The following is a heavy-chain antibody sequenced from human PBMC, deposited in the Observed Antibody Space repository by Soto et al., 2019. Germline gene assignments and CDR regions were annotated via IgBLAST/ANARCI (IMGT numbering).Heavy chain of an antibody. CDR3: GVKYCTNGVCPFDY. D-gene: IGHD2-8*01. CDR2: INHSGST. V-gene: IGHV4-34*01. CDR1: GGSFSGYY. Sequence: SETLSLTCAVYGGSFSGYYWSWIRQPPGKGLEWIGEINHSGSTNYNPSLKSRVTILVGTFKNQFSLKLSSVTAADTAVYYCGVKYCTNGVCPFDYWGQGTLVTVSS. J-gene: IGHJ4*02.